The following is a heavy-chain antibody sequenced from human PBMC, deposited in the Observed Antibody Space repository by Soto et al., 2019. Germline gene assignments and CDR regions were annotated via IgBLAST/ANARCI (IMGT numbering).Heavy chain of an antibody. V-gene: IGHV3-23*01. CDR1: GVTFISYA. D-gene: IGHD6-6*01. CDR3: AKDRTIAARLPYYFDS. J-gene: IGHJ4*02. Sequence: GGSLRLSCAASGVTFISYALTWVRQAPGKGLEWVSGISDSGDNTHYADSVKGRFTISRDNSKNTLFLQMDSLRAEDTAVYYCAKDRTIAARLPYYFDSWGQGTLVTVSS. CDR2: ISDSGDNT.